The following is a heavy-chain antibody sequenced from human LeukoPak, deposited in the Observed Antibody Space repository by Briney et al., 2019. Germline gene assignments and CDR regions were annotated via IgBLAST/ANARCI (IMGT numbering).Heavy chain of an antibody. CDR2: IIPIFGTA. V-gene: IGHV1-69*13. Sequence: SVKVSCKASGGTFSSYAISWVRQAPGQGLEWMGGIIPIFGTANYAQKFQGRVTITADESTSTAYMELSSLRSEDTAVYYCARDPAIAVAGTGLDYFDYWGQGTLVTVSS. D-gene: IGHD6-19*01. CDR3: ARDPAIAVAGTGLDYFDY. J-gene: IGHJ4*02. CDR1: GGTFSSYA.